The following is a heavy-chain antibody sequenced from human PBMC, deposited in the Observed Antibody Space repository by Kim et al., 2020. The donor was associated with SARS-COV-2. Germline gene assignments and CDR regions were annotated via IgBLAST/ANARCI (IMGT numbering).Heavy chain of an antibody. CDR2: ISNDGGVT. J-gene: IGHJ6*02. CDR3: ARGIFRDGFDV. CDR1: GFRSSNYY. V-gene: IGHV3-74*01. Sequence: GGSLRLSCAASGFRSSNYYVNWVRQHPGKGLEWVSRISNDGGVTHYADSVRGRFTMSRDSAENTVYLQMNSLSAEDTAVYFCARGIFRDGFDVWGQGTTVSVSS. D-gene: IGHD2-15*01.